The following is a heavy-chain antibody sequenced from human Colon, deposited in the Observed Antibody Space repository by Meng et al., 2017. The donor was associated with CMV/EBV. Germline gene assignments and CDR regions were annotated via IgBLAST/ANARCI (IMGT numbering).Heavy chain of an antibody. CDR3: ARRGPVPAAGGSYYYYGMDV. J-gene: IGHJ6*02. V-gene: IGHV1-2*02. Sequence: ASVKVSCKASGYTFTGYYMHWVRQAPGQGLEWMGWINPNSGGTNYAQKFQGRVTMTRDTSISTAYMELSRLRSDDTAVYYCARRGPVPAAGGSYYYYGMDVWDQGTTVTVSS. CDR2: INPNSGGT. D-gene: IGHD2-2*01. CDR1: GYTFTGYY.